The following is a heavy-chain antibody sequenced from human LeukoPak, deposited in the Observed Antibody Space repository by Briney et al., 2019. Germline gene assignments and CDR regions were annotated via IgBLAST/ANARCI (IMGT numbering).Heavy chain of an antibody. CDR1: GFTFSSYA. J-gene: IGHJ5*02. Sequence: GGSLRLSCAAFGFTFSSYAMSWVRQAPGKGLEWVSAISGSGGSTYYADSVKGRFTISRDNSKNTLYLQMNSLRAEDTAVYYCATPQSRPFNWFDPWGQGTLVTVSS. CDR3: ATPQSRPFNWFDP. V-gene: IGHV3-23*01. CDR2: ISGSGGST.